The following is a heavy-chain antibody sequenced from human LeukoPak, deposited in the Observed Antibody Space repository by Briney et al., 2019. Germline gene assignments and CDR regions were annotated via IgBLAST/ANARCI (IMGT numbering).Heavy chain of an antibody. J-gene: IGHJ4*02. V-gene: IGHV3-7*04. CDR2: IEKYGSEK. CDR3: ARGWGYFDY. Sequence: GGSLRLSCAASGFTFSGSGVHWVRQAPGKGLEWVANIEKYGSEKYYVDSVKGRFTISRDNAKNSLYLQMNSLRAEDTAVYYCARGWGYFDYWGQGILVTVSS. D-gene: IGHD3-16*01. CDR1: GFTFSGSG.